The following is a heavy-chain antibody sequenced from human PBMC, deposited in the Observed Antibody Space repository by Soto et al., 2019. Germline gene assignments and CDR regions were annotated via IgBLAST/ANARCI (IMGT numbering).Heavy chain of an antibody. D-gene: IGHD3-3*01. J-gene: IGHJ4*02. CDR3: ARDNSHGASGGQFLDY. V-gene: IGHV1-3*01. CDR1: GYPFTSFA. CDR2: INPGDGNT. Sequence: QVQLVQSETEVKKPGASVKVSCKASGYPFTSFAFHWVRQAPGQRPEWMGWINPGDGNTKYSQRFHGLVTITSDTSASTVYMELSSLRSKDTAVYYCARDNSHGASGGQFLDYWGQGSQVTVSS.